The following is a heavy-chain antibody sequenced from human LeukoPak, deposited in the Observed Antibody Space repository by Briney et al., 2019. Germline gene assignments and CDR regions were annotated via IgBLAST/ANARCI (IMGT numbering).Heavy chain of an antibody. CDR1: GYTYTGYY. Sequence: ASVKVSCRASGYTYTGYYMHWVRQAPGQGLEWMGRINPNSGGTNYAQRFQGRVTMTRDTSISTAYMELSRLRSDDTAVYYCARAGGSSGWYVFDYWGQGTLVTVSS. V-gene: IGHV1-2*06. D-gene: IGHD6-19*01. J-gene: IGHJ4*02. CDR2: INPNSGGT. CDR3: ARAGGSSGWYVFDY.